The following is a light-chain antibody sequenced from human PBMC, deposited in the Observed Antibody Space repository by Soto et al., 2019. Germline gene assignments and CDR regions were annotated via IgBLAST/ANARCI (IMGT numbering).Light chain of an antibody. CDR1: QSASNNY. J-gene: IGKJ1*01. CDR3: QQYGSSGT. CDR2: GAS. V-gene: IGKV3-20*01. Sequence: EIVLTQSPGTLSLSPGERATLSCRASQSASNNYLAWYQQKPGQAPRLLIYGASNRATGIPDRLSGSGSGTDFTLTISRLEPEDFAVYYCQQYGSSGTFGQGTKVDIK.